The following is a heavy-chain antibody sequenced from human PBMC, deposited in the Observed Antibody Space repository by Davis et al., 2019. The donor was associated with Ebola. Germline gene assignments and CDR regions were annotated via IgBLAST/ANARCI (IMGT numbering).Heavy chain of an antibody. CDR3: ARAAGEAFYYYYGMDV. CDR2: IYYSGST. Sequence: SSYGMHWVRQPPGKGLEWIGSIYYSGSTYYNPSLKSRVTISVDTSKNQFSLKLSSVTAADTAVYYCARAAGEAFYYYYGMDVWGQGTTVTVSS. D-gene: IGHD3-10*01. CDR1: SSYG. J-gene: IGHJ6*02. V-gene: IGHV4-39*07.